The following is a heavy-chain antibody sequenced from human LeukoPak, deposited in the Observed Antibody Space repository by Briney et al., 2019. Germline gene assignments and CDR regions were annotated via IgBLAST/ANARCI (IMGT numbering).Heavy chain of an antibody. CDR1: GGSISSYY. CDR3: ARVTYDSRGNWFDP. J-gene: IGHJ5*02. V-gene: IGHV4-59*01. D-gene: IGHD3-22*01. CDR2: IYYSGST. Sequence: SETLSLTCTVSGGSISSYYWSWIRQPPGKGLEWIGYIYYSGSTNYNPSLKSRVTISVETRKNKFSLKLSSVTAADTAVYYCARVTYDSRGNWFDPWGQGTLVTVSS.